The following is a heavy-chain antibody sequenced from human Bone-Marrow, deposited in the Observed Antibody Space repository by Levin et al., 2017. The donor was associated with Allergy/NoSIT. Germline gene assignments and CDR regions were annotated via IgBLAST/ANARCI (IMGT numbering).Heavy chain of an antibody. J-gene: IGHJ5*02. CDR3: AHVITYGDYPRDNWFDP. CDR2: IYWDDDK. CDR1: GFSLSTSGVG. V-gene: IGHV2-5*02. Sequence: SGPTLVKPTQTLTLTCTFSGFSLSTSGVGVGWIRQPPGKALEWLALIYWDDDKRYSPSLKSRLTITKDTSKNQVVLTMTNMDPVDTATYYCAHVITYGDYPRDNWFDPWGQGTLVTVSS. D-gene: IGHD4-17*01.